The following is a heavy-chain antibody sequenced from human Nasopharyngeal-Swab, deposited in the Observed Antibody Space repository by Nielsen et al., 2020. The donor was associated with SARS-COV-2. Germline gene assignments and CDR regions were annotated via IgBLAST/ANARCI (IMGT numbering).Heavy chain of an antibody. D-gene: IGHD4-11*01. J-gene: IGHJ5*02. V-gene: IGHV2-70*01. CDR3: ARIHYSGFGRGGDDLRFDP. CDR2: IDWDDDK. Sequence: WIRQPPGKALEWLALIDWDDDKYYSTSLKTRLTISKDTSKNQVVLTMTNMEPVDTATDYCARIHYSGFGRGGDDLRFDPWGQGTLVTVSS.